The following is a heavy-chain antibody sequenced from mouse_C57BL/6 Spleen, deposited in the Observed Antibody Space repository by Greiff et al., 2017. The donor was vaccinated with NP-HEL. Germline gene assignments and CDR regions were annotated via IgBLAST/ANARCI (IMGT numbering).Heavy chain of an antibody. J-gene: IGHJ4*01. CDR2: ISSGSSTI. Sequence: EVQGVESGGGLVKPGGSLKLSCAASGFTFSDYGMHWVRQAPEKGLEWVAYISSGSSTIYYADTVKGRFTISRDNAKNTLFLQMTSLRSEDTAMYYCARPLREGPPYAMDYWGQGTSVTVSS. CDR1: GFTFSDYG. V-gene: IGHV5-17*01. D-gene: IGHD1-1*01. CDR3: ARPLREGPPYAMDY.